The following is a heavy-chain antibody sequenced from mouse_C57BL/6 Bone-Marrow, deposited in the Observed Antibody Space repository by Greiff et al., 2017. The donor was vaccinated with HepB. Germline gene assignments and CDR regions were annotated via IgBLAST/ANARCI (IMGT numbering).Heavy chain of an antibody. CDR2: INPSTGGT. J-gene: IGHJ3*01. D-gene: IGHD1-1*01. CDR1: GYSFTGYY. CDR3: ARKDYYGSSYGFAY. Sequence: VQLKESGPELVKPGASVKISCKASGYSFTGYYMNWVKQSPEKSLEWIGEINPSTGGTTYNQKFKAKATLTVDKSSSTAYMQLKSLTSEDSAVYYCARKDYYGSSYGFAYWGQGTLVTVSA. V-gene: IGHV1-42*01.